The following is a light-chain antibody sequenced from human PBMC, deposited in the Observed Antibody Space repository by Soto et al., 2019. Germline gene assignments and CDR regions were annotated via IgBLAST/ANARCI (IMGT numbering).Light chain of an antibody. CDR1: QGIGSY. V-gene: IGKV1-9*01. J-gene: IGKJ2*01. Sequence: DVQLTLSPSFLSASVGDRVTITCRASQGIGSYLAWYQQKPGRAPKLLIYAASTLQSGVPSRFSGSGSGTEFTLTISSLQPEDFATYYCRQLYSFPVTFGQGTKLESK. CDR2: AAS. CDR3: RQLYSFPVT.